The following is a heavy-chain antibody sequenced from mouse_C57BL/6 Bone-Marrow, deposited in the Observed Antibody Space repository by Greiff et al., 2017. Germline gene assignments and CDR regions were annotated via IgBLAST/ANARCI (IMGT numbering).Heavy chain of an antibody. D-gene: IGHD1-1*01. V-gene: IGHV1-50*01. CDR1: GYTFTSYW. CDR3: ARLLLWYFDV. CDR2: IDPSDSYT. Sequence: QVQLQQPGAELVKPGASVKLSCKASGYTFTSYWLQWVKQRPGQGLEWIGEIDPSDSYTNSNQKFKGKATLTVDTSSSTAYMQLSSLTSEDSAVYYCARLLLWYFDVWGTGTTVTVSS. J-gene: IGHJ1*03.